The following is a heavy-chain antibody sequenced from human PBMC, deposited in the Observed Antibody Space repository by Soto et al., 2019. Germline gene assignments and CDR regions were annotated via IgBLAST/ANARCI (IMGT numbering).Heavy chain of an antibody. CDR1: RGTFTNYA. CDR3: ARDRAGYYSHFVY. CDR2: IMPFFGSG. Sequence: QVYLVQSGAEVKKPGSSVKVSCKALRGTFTNYAFSWVRQAPGQGLEWMGGIMPFFGSGNYEQKFQGRINITADESTSSVYLELTSLRSEDTAVYYCARDRAGYYSHFVYWGQGTLVTVSS. D-gene: IGHD3-22*01. V-gene: IGHV1-69*01. J-gene: IGHJ4*02.